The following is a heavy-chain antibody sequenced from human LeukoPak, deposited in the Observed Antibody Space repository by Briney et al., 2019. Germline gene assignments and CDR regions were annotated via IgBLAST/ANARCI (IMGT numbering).Heavy chain of an antibody. CDR3: ARGQGYCTGGSCLQGDWFDP. J-gene: IGHJ5*02. D-gene: IGHD2-15*01. Sequence: GESLKISCKGSGYSFTNYWIGWVRQMPGKGLEWMGIIYPGDSDTRYNPSFQGQVTISADKSISTAYLQWSSLKASDTAMYYCARGQGYCTGGSCLQGDWFDPWGQGTLVTVSS. CDR1: GYSFTNYW. CDR2: IYPGDSDT. V-gene: IGHV5-51*01.